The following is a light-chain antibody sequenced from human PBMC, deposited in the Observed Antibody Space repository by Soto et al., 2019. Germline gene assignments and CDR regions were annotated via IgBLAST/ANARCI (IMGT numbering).Light chain of an antibody. J-gene: IGKJ2*01. Sequence: EIVMTQSPATLSVSPGERATLSCRASQSVSSNLAWYQQKPGQAPRLLIYGASTRSTGIPARFSGSGSGTEFTLTHRSLQSEDVAVYYCQQYNNWPPYTFGQGTKLEIK. CDR2: GAS. CDR3: QQYNNWPPYT. CDR1: QSVSSN. V-gene: IGKV3-15*01.